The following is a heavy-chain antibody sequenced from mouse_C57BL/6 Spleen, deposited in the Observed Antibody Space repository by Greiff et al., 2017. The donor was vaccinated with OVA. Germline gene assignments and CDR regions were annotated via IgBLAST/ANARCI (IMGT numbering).Heavy chain of an antibody. CDR2: IYPGSGNT. CDR3: ASRLFFAREY. V-gene: IGHV1-76*01. CDR1: GYTFTDYY. J-gene: IGHJ4*01. Sequence: QVQLQQSGAELVRPGASVKLSCKASGYTFTDYYINWVKQRPGQGLEWIARIYPGSGNTYYTEKFKGKATLTAEKSSSTAYMPLSSLTSEDSAVYFCASRLFFAREYWGQGTSVTVSS.